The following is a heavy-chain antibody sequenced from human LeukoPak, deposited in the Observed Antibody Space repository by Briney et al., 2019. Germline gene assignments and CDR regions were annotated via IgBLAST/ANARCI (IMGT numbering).Heavy chain of an antibody. J-gene: IGHJ4*02. D-gene: IGHD3-22*01. V-gene: IGHV4-39*07. Sequence: SETLSLTCTVSGGSISSSSYYWGWIRQPPGKGLEWIGSIYYSGSPYYNPSLKSRVTISVDTSKNQFSLKLNSVTAADTAVYYCAGDHYYDSSGSSYWGQGTLVTVSP. CDR2: IYYSGSP. CDR3: AGDHYYDSSGSSY. CDR1: GGSISSSSYY.